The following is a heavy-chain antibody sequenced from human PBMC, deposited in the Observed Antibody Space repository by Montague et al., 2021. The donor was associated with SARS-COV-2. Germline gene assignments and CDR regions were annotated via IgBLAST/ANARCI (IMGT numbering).Heavy chain of an antibody. CDR2: IYSSGST. Sequence: SETLSLTCTLSGGSISNYYWSWIRQPCGKGLEWIGRIYSSGSTNXNPSLKSRISMSVDTSKNQFSLKLSSVTAADTAINYCARDYSHCSGGSCVFDYWGQGALVTVSS. V-gene: IGHV4-4*07. D-gene: IGHD2-15*01. CDR1: GGSISNYY. CDR3: ARDYSHCSGGSCVFDY. J-gene: IGHJ4*02.